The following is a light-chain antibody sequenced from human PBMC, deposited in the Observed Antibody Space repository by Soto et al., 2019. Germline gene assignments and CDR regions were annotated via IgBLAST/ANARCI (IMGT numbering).Light chain of an antibody. J-gene: IGLJ3*02. CDR3: QSYDSSLSAL. CDR2: GNS. Sequence: QSVLTQPPSVSGAPGQRVTISCTGSSSNIGAGYDVHWYQQLPGTAPKLLIYGNSNRPSGVPDRFPGSKSGASASLAITGLQAEDEADYYCQSYDSSLSALFGGGTQLTVL. V-gene: IGLV1-40*01. CDR1: SSNIGAGYD.